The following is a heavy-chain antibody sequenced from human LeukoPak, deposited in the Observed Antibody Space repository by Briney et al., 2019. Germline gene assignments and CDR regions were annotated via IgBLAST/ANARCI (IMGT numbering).Heavy chain of an antibody. CDR1: GGSISSYY. Sequence: SETLSLTCTVSGGSISSYYWSWIRQPPGKGLEWIGYIYYSGSTNYNPSLESRVTISVDTSMNQFSLKLSSVTAADTAVYYCARDVYDSSGYTIFDYWGQGTLVTVSS. CDR3: ARDVYDSSGYTIFDY. J-gene: IGHJ4*02. D-gene: IGHD3-22*01. CDR2: IYYSGST. V-gene: IGHV4-59*01.